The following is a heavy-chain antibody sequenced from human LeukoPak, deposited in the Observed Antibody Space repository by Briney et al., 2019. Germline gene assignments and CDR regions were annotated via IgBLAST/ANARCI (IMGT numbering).Heavy chain of an antibody. CDR3: ARQRGIVVVPAAGVDWFDP. CDR2: IYPGDSDT. V-gene: IGHV5-51*01. CDR1: GYSFTSYW. D-gene: IGHD2-2*01. Sequence: GESLQISCKGSGYSFTSYWIGWVRQMPGKGLEWMGIIYPGDSDTRYSPSFQGQVTISADKSISTAYLQWSSLKASDTAMYYCARQRGIVVVPAAGVDWFDPWGQGTLVTVSS. J-gene: IGHJ5*02.